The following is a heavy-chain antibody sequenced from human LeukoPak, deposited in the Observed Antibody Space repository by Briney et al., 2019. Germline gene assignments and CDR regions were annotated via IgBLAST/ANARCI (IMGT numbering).Heavy chain of an antibody. V-gene: IGHV3-30*18. J-gene: IGHJ6*04. CDR1: GFIFSDYG. CDR2: IAYDGNNT. D-gene: IGHD1-1*01. Sequence: GGSLRLSCVASGFIFSDYGIQWVRQAPGKGLEWVAVIAYDGNNTYYGDSVRGRFTISRNNSKKMVYLEMNSLRVEDTAVYYCAKTGMLRRVGYLDVWGKGTAVIVSS. CDR3: AKTGMLRRVGYLDV.